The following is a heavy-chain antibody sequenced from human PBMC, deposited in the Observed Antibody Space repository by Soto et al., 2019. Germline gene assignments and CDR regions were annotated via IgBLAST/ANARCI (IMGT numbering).Heavy chain of an antibody. CDR3: ARLGDSSCYYYDSEFDY. J-gene: IGHJ4*02. CDR1: GGSISSGDYY. CDR2: IYYSGST. D-gene: IGHD3-22*01. Sequence: QVQLQASGPGLVKPSQTLSLPCTVSGGSISSGDYYGRWIRQPPGKGLEWIGYIYYSGSTYYNPSLKSGVTITVDTSKNQFARKLSAVTAAYTAVYYWARLGDSSCYYYDSEFDYWGQGTLVTVSS. V-gene: IGHV4-30-4*01.